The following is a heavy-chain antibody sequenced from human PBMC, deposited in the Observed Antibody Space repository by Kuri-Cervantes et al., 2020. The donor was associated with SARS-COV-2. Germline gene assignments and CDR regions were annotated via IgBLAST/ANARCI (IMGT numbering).Heavy chain of an antibody. D-gene: IGHD2-2*01. CDR3: ARRGQIVVVPAADV. J-gene: IGHJ6*04. V-gene: IGHV3-20*04. CDR2: INWNGGST. CDR1: GFTFDDYG. Sequence: GESLRLSCAASGFTFDDYGMSWVRQAPGKGLEWVSGINWNGGSTGYADSVKGRFTISRDNAKNSLYLQMNSLRAEDTAVYYCARRGQIVVVPAADVWGKGTTVTVSS.